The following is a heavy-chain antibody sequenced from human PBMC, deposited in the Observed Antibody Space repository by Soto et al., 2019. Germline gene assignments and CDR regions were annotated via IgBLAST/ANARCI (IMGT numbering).Heavy chain of an antibody. CDR3: AKETGILGANWGIFQS. D-gene: IGHD7-27*01. CDR2: IRATGDTT. Sequence: EVQLLESGGGLVQPGGSLRLSCAASGFGFGGFAMNWVRQAPGKGLEWVSAIRATGDTTHYADSVKGRFTISRDNSKKILYLQMNSLRAEDTVVYYGAKETGILGANWGIFQSWGQGTLVTVSS. CDR1: GFGFGGFA. V-gene: IGHV3-23*01. J-gene: IGHJ5*02.